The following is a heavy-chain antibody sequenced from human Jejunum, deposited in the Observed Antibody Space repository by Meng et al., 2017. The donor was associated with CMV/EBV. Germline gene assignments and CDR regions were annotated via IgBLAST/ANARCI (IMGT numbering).Heavy chain of an antibody. CDR2: VRASGETS. CDR3: ATSYGPGGY. CDR1: GFTFTNYA. J-gene: IGHJ4*01. D-gene: IGHD3-10*01. Sequence: LSLSCTASGFTFTNYAMSWVRQAPGKGLEWVSTVRASGETSYYADSVKGRFAIFRDNSKNTLYLEMNSLRAEDTAIYYCATSYGPGGYWGHGTLVTVSS. V-gene: IGHV3-23*01.